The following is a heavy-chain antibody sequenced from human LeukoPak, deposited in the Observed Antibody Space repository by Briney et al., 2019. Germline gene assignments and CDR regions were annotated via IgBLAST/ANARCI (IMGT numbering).Heavy chain of an antibody. CDR1: GFTFSRFW. J-gene: IGHJ4*02. CDR3: ATLNSFANDY. Sequence: GGSLRLSCAASGFTFSRFWMHWVRQPPGKGLVWVSRIDTDGRTTTYADFVKGRFTISRDNAKNTVYLQINSLRAEDTAVYYCATLNSFANDYWGQGVLVTVSS. V-gene: IGHV3-74*01. CDR2: IDTDGRTT. D-gene: IGHD4/OR15-4a*01.